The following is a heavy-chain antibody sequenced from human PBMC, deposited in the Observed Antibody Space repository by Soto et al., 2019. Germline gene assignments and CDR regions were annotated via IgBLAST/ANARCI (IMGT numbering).Heavy chain of an antibody. CDR1: GYTFTSYD. CDR2: MNPNSGNT. CDR3: VRGHNYRDSSGYYGD. V-gene: IGHV1-8*01. J-gene: IGHJ4*02. Sequence: QVQLVQSGAEVKKPGASVKVSCKASGYTFTSYDINWVRQATGQGLEWMGWMNPNSGNTGYARSFQGRVTMTRSNSVSTAYKELTSLRSDDTAVYYCVRGHNYRDSSGYYGDWGQGTLVTVSS. D-gene: IGHD3-22*01.